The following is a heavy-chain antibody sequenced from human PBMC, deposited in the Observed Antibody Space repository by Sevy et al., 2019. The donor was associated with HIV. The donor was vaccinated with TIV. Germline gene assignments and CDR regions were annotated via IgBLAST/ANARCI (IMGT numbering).Heavy chain of an antibody. V-gene: IGHV3-21*01. Sequence: GGSLRLSCAASGFTFSDYYMNWVRQAPGKGLEWVSSISGRSSYIHYADSLRGRFTISRDNAKNSLYLQMNGLRVDDTSVYFCARDGGCSSTSCLLYFDSWGQGALVTVSS. CDR1: GFTFSDYY. CDR2: ISGRSSYI. D-gene: IGHD2-2*01. J-gene: IGHJ4*02. CDR3: ARDGGCSSTSCLLYFDS.